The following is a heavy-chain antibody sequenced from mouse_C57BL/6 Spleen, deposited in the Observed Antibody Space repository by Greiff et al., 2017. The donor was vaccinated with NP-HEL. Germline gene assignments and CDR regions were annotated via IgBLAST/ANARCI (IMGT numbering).Heavy chain of an antibody. CDR3: ARSGGYDYDDSYYFDY. CDR2: IDPSDSYT. CDR1: GYTFTSYW. V-gene: IGHV1-69*01. D-gene: IGHD2-4*01. Sequence: VQLQQPGAELVMPGASVKLSCKASGYTFTSYWMHWVKQRPGQGLEWIGEIDPSDSYTNYNQKFKGKSTLTVDKSSSTAYMQLSSLTSEDSAVYYCARSGGYDYDDSYYFDYWGQGTTLTVSS. J-gene: IGHJ2*01.